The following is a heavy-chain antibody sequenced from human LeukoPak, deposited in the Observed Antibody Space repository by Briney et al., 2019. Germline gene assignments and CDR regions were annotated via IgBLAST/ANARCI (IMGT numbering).Heavy chain of an antibody. D-gene: IGHD6-13*01. CDR1: GYTFTGYY. CDR2: INPNSGGT. V-gene: IGHV1-2*02. CDR3: ARGRPRIAAAGTDC. J-gene: IGHJ4*02. Sequence: GASVKVSCKASGYTFTGYYMHWVRQAPGQGLEWMGWINPNSGGTNYAQKFQGRVTMTRDTSISTAYMELSRLRSDDTAVYYCARGRPRIAAAGTDCWGQGTLVTVSS.